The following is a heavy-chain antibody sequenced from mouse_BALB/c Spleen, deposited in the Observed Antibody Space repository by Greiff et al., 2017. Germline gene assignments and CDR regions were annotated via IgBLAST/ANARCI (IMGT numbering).Heavy chain of an antibody. D-gene: IGHD1-1*01. J-gene: IGHJ2*01. CDR3: ARGGLYYYGSSPYFDY. CDR2: ISYSGST. Sequence: VQLKESGPGLVKPSQSLSLTCTVTGYSITSDYAWNWIRQFPGNKLEWMGYISYSGSTSYNPSLKSRISITRDTSKNQFFLQLNSVTTEDTATYYCARGGLYYYGSSPYFDYWGQGTTLTVSS. V-gene: IGHV3-2*02. CDR1: GYSITSDYA.